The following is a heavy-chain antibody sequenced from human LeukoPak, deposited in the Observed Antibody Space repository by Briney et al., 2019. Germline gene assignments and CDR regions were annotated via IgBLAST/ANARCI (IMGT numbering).Heavy chain of an antibody. J-gene: IGHJ4*02. CDR2: ISGSSSNV. CDR3: ARGFRDTAMFLDY. CDR1: GFTFSSYE. Sequence: GGSLRLSCAASGFTFSSYEMNWVRQAPGKGLEWISAISGSSSNVYYAASVRGRFTISRDNAENSLYLQLNTMRAEDTAVYYCARGFRDTAMFLDYWGQGTLVTVSS. V-gene: IGHV3-48*03. D-gene: IGHD5-18*01.